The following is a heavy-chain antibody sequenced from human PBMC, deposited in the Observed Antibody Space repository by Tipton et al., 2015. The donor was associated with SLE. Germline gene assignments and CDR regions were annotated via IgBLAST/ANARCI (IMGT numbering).Heavy chain of an antibody. J-gene: IGHJ4*02. Sequence: TLSLTCSVSGYSITSSYYWGWIRQPPGKGLEWSGSFALSGSTFYNPSLKSRVSISTDTSKNEFSLRLTSVTAADTAVYYCARGGLTLFGMVTSDYWGRGSLVTVSS. CDR3: ARGGLTLFGMVTSDY. V-gene: IGHV4-38-2*02. CDR1: GYSITSSYY. CDR2: FALSGST. D-gene: IGHD3-3*01.